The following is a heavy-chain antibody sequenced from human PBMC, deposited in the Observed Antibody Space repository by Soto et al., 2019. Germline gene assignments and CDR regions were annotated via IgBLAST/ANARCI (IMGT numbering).Heavy chain of an antibody. CDR1: GGSISSYY. CDR3: ASAVAVAGTGFDY. D-gene: IGHD6-19*01. CDR2: IYYSGST. Sequence: SETLSLTCTVSGGSISSYYWSWIRQPPGKGLEWIGDIYYSGSTNYNPSLKSRVTISVDKSKNQFSLKLSSVTAADTAVYYCASAVAVAGTGFDYWGQGTTVTVSS. J-gene: IGHJ4*03. V-gene: IGHV4-59*12.